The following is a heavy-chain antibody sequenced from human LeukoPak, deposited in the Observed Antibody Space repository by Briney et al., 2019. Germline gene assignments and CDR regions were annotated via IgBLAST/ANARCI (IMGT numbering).Heavy chain of an antibody. CDR3: ARVYYEILTGYPRYGMDV. CDR1: GYTFTDCA. Sequence: ASVKVSCKASGYTFTDCAMNWVRQAPGQGLEWMGWINTNTGNPTYAQGFTGRFVFSLDTSVSTAYLQISSLKADDTAVYYCARVYYEILTGYPRYGMDVWGQGTTVTVSS. V-gene: IGHV7-4-1*02. J-gene: IGHJ6*02. D-gene: IGHD3-9*01. CDR2: INTNTGNP.